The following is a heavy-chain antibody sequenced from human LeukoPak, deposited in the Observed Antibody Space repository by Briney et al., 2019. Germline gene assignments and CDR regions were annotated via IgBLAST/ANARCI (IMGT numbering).Heavy chain of an antibody. V-gene: IGHV4-59*08. CDR2: IYYSGST. D-gene: IGHD6-19*01. Sequence: PSETLSLTCAVYGGSISSYYWSWIRQPPGKGLEWIGYIYYSGSTNYNPSLKSRVTISVDTSKNQFSLKLSSVTAADTAVYYCARHAVGYSSGWYYWGQGTLVTVSS. CDR1: GGSISSYY. J-gene: IGHJ4*02. CDR3: ARHAVGYSSGWYY.